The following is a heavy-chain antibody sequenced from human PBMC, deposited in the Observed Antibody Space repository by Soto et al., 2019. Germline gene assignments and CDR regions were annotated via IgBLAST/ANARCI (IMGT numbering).Heavy chain of an antibody. CDR2: IRAYNGNT. J-gene: IGHJ4*02. V-gene: IGHV1-18*01. Sequence: QVQLVQSGTEVKKPGASVKVSCKASGYTFTSYGISWVRQAPGQGLEWMGWIRAYNGNTNYAQKLQGRVTMTTDTSTSPAYMELRSLRKDDTAVYYSARDANPEDYWGQGTLVTVSS. CDR3: ARDANPEDY. CDR1: GYTFTSYG.